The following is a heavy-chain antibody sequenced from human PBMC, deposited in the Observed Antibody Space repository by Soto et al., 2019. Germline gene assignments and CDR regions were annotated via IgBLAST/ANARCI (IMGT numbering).Heavy chain of an antibody. CDR1: GGSTSDDTYY. V-gene: IGHV4-39*02. CDR2: IYYSGTS. D-gene: IGHD5-18*01. Sequence: TSETLSLTCTVSGGSTSDDTYYWGWIRQPPGKGLEWIGSIYYSGTSSYNPSLKSRVTMSVDTSKNQFSLKLSSVTAEDTAVYYCARDYSSYGPFDYWGQGTLVTVSS. CDR3: ARDYSSYGPFDY. J-gene: IGHJ4*02.